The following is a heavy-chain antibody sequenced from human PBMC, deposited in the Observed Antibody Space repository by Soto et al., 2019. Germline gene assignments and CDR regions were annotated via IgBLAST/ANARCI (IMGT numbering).Heavy chain of an antibody. V-gene: IGHV3-23*01. CDR1: GFTFSSYA. Sequence: GGSLRLSCAASGFTFSSYAMSWVRQAPGKGLEWVSAISGSGGSTYYADSVKGRFTISRDNSKNTLYLQMNSLRAEDTAVYYCAKVRDIVVVVSYSYGMDVWGQGTTVTVSS. J-gene: IGHJ6*02. CDR3: AKVRDIVVVVSYSYGMDV. D-gene: IGHD2-15*01. CDR2: ISGSGGST.